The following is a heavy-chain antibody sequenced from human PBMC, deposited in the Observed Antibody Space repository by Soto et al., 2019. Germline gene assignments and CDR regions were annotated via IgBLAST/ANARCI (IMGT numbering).Heavy chain of an antibody. CDR3: ARGRRVGSGWYNY. D-gene: IGHD6-19*01. J-gene: IGHJ4*02. CDR2: INHSGST. CDR1: GGSFSGYY. V-gene: IGHV4-34*01. Sequence: QVQLQQWGAGLLKPSETLSLTCAVYGGSFSGYYWSWIRQPPGQGLEWIWEINHSGSTNYNPSLKSRVTISVDTSKTQFSLTLSSVTAADTAVYYCARGRRVGSGWYNYWGQGTLVTVSS.